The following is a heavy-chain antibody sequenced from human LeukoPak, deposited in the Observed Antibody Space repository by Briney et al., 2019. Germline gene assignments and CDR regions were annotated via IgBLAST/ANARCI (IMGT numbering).Heavy chain of an antibody. CDR1: GFTFSSYG. CDR2: IRYDGSNK. V-gene: IGHV3-30*02. Sequence: PGGSLRLSCAASGFTFSSYGMHWVRQAPGKGLEWVAFIRYDGSNKYYADSVKGRFTISRDNSKNTLYLQMSSLRAEDTAVYYCANPYGDYGSNFDYWGQGTLVTVSS. J-gene: IGHJ4*02. CDR3: ANPYGDYGSNFDY. D-gene: IGHD4-17*01.